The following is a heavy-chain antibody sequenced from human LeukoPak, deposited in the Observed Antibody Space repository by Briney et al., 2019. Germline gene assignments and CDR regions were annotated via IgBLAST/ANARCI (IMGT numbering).Heavy chain of an antibody. CDR3: ARDRGYSSFDY. CDR2: ISSSGSTI. V-gene: IGHV3-48*03. CDR1: GFTFSSYE. D-gene: IGHD6-19*01. Sequence: HPGGSLRLSCAASGFTFSSYEMNWVRQAPGKGLEWVSYISSSGSTIYYADSVKGRFTISRDNAKNSLYLQMNSLRAEDTAVYYCARDRGYSSFDYWGQGTLVTVSS. J-gene: IGHJ4*02.